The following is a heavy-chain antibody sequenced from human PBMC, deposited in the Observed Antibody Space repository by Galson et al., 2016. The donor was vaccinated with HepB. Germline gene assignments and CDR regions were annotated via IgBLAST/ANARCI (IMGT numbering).Heavy chain of an antibody. CDR2: IWPGDSDS. CDR1: GYSFTNYW. CDR3: ARAGSGWYPFDY. D-gene: IGHD6-19*01. Sequence: KVSCKGSGYSFTNYWIGWVRQMPGKGLEWMGIIWPGDSDSRYSPSFQGQVTMSVDKSISTAYLHWDTLKASDTAIYYCARAGSGWYPFDYWGQGTLVTVSS. J-gene: IGHJ4*02. V-gene: IGHV5-51*01.